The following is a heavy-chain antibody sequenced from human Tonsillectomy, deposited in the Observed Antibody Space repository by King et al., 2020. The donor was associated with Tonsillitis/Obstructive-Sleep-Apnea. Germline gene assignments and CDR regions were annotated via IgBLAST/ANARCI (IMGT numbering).Heavy chain of an antibody. J-gene: IGHJ4*02. CDR2: ISTDSGYT. CDR1: GFTFSDFY. CDR3: ARVPLPFGFTLDY. D-gene: IGHD3-16*01. Sequence: VQLVDSGGGLVNPGGSLRLSCVASGFTFSDFYMSWIRQAPGKGLEWVSYISTDSGYTHYADSVKGRFTISRDNAKNSLSLQMNSLRAEDTAVYYCARVPLPFGFTLDYWSQGALVTVSS. V-gene: IGHV3-11*05.